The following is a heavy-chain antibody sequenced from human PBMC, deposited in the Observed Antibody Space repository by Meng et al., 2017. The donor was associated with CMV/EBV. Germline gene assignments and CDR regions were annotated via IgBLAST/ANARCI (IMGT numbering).Heavy chain of an antibody. CDR1: GGSISSYY. Sequence: QGQLQESGPGLVKPSEALSRTCTGAGGSISSYYWSWIRQPAGKGLEWIGRIYTSGSTNYNPSLKSRVTMSVDTSKNQFSLKLSSVTAADTAVYYCARDSSGWYPHFDYWGQGTLVTVSS. J-gene: IGHJ4*02. D-gene: IGHD6-19*01. CDR3: ARDSSGWYPHFDY. CDR2: IYTSGST. V-gene: IGHV4-4*07.